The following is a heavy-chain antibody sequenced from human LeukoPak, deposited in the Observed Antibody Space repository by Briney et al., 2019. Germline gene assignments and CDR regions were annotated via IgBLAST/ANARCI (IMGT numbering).Heavy chain of an antibody. CDR3: AREGLMYSSGWYSDY. V-gene: IGHV1-18*01. CDR1: GYTFTSYG. Sequence: ASVKVSCTASGYTFTSYGISWVRQAPGQGLEWLGWISAYNGNTNYAQKLQGRVTMTTDTSTSTAYMELRSLRSDDTAVYYCAREGLMYSSGWYSDYWGQGTLVTVSS. CDR2: ISAYNGNT. D-gene: IGHD6-19*01. J-gene: IGHJ4*02.